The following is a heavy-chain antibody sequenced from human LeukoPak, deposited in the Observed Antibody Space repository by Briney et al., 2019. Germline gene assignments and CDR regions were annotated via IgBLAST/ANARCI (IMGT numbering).Heavy chain of an antibody. J-gene: IGHJ4*02. Sequence: PSETLSLTCAVYGGSFSGYYWSWIRQPPGKGLEWIGEINHSGSTNYNPSLKGRVTISVDTSKNQFSLKLSSVTAADTAVYYCARGDYYGSGSLIDYWGQGTLVTVSS. CDR1: GGSFSGYY. D-gene: IGHD3-10*01. CDR3: ARGDYYGSGSLIDY. CDR2: INHSGST. V-gene: IGHV4-34*01.